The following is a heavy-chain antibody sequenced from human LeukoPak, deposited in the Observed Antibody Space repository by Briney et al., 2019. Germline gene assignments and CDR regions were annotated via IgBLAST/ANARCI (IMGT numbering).Heavy chain of an antibody. CDR2: ISGSGDNT. V-gene: IGHV3-23*01. D-gene: IGHD3-10*01. Sequence: PGGSLRLSCAASGFTFSTYAMVWVRQAPGKGLEWVSTISGSGDNTFYAVFVEGRFTISRDNSKNTLYLQMNSLRADDTAVYYCAKDRVNWYFDLWGRGTLVTVSS. CDR1: GFTFSTYA. J-gene: IGHJ2*01. CDR3: AKDRVNWYFDL.